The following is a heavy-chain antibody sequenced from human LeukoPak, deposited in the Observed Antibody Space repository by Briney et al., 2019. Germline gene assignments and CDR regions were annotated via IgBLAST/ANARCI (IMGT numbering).Heavy chain of an antibody. CDR2: ISSSSSYI. V-gene: IGHV3-21*01. J-gene: IGHJ4*02. CDR1: GFTFSSYS. CDR3: ARGTLSRFDY. Sequence: GGSLRLSCAASGFTFSSYSMNWVRQAPGKGLEWVSSISSSSSYIYYADSMKGRFTISRDNAKNSLYLQMNSLRAEDTAVYYCARGTLSRFDYCGQGTLVTVSS.